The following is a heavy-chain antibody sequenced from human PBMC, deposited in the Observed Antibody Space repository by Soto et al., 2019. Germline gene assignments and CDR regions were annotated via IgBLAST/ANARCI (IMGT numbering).Heavy chain of an antibody. CDR1: GYTFTSYG. CDR3: ARDTLEYSSSDWFDP. D-gene: IGHD6-6*01. CDR2: ISAYNGNT. Sequence: ASVKVSCKASGYTFTSYGISWVRQAPGQGLEWMGWISAYNGNTNYAQKLLGRVTMTTDTSTSTAYMELRSLRSDDTAVYYCARDTLEYSSSDWFDPWGQGTLVTVSS. J-gene: IGHJ5*02. V-gene: IGHV1-18*01.